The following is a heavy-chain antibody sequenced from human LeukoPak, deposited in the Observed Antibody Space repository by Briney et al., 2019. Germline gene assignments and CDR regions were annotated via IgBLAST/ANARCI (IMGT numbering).Heavy chain of an antibody. V-gene: IGHV3-21*01. Sequence: GGSLRLSCAASGFTFSSYSMNWVRQAPGKGLEWVSSISSSSSYIYYADSVKGRFTISRDNAKNSLYLQMNSLRAEDTAVYYCAREVGSSGWPPYQHWGQGTLVTVSS. CDR2: ISSSSSYI. D-gene: IGHD6-19*01. CDR3: AREVGSSGWPPYQH. J-gene: IGHJ1*01. CDR1: GFTFSSYS.